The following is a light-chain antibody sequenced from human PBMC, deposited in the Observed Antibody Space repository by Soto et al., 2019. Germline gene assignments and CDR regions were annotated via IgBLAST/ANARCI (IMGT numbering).Light chain of an antibody. CDR3: CLYAVTFYV. Sequence: QSVLTQPRSVSGSPGQSVTISCTGTSSDFGTYDFVSWYQQHPGKAPRLMIFDVSERPSGVPDRFSGSKSGNTASLTISGLQAEDEADYYCCLYAVTFYVFGTGTKGTVL. CDR2: DVS. J-gene: IGLJ1*01. V-gene: IGLV2-11*01. CDR1: SSDFGTYDF.